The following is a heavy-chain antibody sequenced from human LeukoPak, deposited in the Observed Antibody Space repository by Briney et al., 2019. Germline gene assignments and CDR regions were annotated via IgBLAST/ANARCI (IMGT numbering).Heavy chain of an antibody. CDR2: IYDSGST. J-gene: IGHJ6*02. CDR3: AKGGSTNFYYGDV. D-gene: IGHD2/OR15-2a*01. Sequence: SATLSLTCSVSGGSMTNLYWTWIRQPPGKGLEWIGDIYDSGSTRYNTSLESRVTISVDTSKNQFSLKLSSVTAADTAVYYCAKGGSTNFYYGDVWGQGTTVTVSS. CDR1: GGSMTNLY. V-gene: IGHV4-59*01.